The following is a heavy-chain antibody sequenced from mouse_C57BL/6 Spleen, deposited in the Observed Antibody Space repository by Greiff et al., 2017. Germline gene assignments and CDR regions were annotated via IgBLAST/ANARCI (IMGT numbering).Heavy chain of an antibody. J-gene: IGHJ2*01. D-gene: IGHD1-1*01. CDR1: GYTFTSYW. CDR3: ARGGEITTVVGNY. Sequence: VQLQQPGAELVRPGTSVKLSCKASGYTFTSYWMHWVKQRPGQGLEWIGVIDPSDSYTNYNQKFKGKATLTVDTSSSTAYMQLSSLTSEDSAVYYCARGGEITTVVGNYWGQGTTLTVSS. V-gene: IGHV1-59*01. CDR2: IDPSDSYT.